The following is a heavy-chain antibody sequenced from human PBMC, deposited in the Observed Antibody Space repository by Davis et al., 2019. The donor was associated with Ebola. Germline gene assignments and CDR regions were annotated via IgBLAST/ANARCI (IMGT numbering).Heavy chain of an antibody. CDR3: AGRDWEKNWFDP. J-gene: IGHJ5*02. CDR2: INPSGGST. V-gene: IGHV1-46*01. D-gene: IGHD3-9*01. Sequence: ASVKVSCKASGYTFTSYYMHWVRQAPGQGLEWMGIINPSGGSTSYAQKFQGRVTMTRDTSTSTVYMELSSLRSEDTAVYYCAGRDWEKNWFDPWGQGTLVTVSS. CDR1: GYTFTSYY.